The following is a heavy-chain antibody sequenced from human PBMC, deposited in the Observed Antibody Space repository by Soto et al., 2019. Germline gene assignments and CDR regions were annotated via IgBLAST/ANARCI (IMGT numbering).Heavy chain of an antibody. Sequence: QVQLVESGGGVVQPGRSLRLSCAASGFTFSSYAMHWVRQAPGKGLEWVAVISYDGSNKYYADSVKGRFTSSRDNSKNTLYLQMNSLRAEDTAVYYCARDLRREEMATPLDYWGQGTLVTVSS. J-gene: IGHJ4*02. D-gene: IGHD5-12*01. CDR3: ARDLRREEMATPLDY. V-gene: IGHV3-30-3*01. CDR1: GFTFSSYA. CDR2: ISYDGSNK.